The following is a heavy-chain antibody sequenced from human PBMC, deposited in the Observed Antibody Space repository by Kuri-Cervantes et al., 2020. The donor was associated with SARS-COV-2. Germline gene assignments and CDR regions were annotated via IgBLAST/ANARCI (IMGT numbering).Heavy chain of an antibody. CDR2: ISTYNANA. CDR1: GYTFTTHG. CDR3: AGGFDYGDYPYYYGMDV. V-gene: IGHV1-18*04. Sequence: ASVKVSCKASGYTFTTHGITWVRQAPGQGLEWMGWISTYNANADYAQKLQGRVTMTTDTSTSIAYMELRSLRSDDTAIYYCAGGFDYGDYPYYYGMDVWGQGTTVTVSS. D-gene: IGHD4-17*01. J-gene: IGHJ6*02.